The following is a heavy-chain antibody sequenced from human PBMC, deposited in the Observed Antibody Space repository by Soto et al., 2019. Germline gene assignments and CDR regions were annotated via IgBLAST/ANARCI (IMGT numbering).Heavy chain of an antibody. CDR2: ISASGGST. D-gene: IGHD6-19*01. CDR1: GFTFTDYA. Sequence: EVQLLESGGNLIQPGGSLRLSCAASGFTFTDYAMNWVRQAPGKGLEWVSGISASGGSTYHADSVNGRFVISRDNAKNTLYLQMTTLRAEDTAVYYCATGSTGGWDGHFWYLVLWGRGTLVTVSP. J-gene: IGHJ2*01. CDR3: ATGSTGGWDGHFWYLVL. V-gene: IGHV3-23*01.